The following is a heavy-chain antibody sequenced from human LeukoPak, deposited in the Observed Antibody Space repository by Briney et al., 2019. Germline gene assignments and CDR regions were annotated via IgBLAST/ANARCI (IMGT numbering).Heavy chain of an antibody. Sequence: PSETLSLTCAVYGGSFSGYYWSWIRQAPGKGLEWVSVLYSGGSIYYAESVKGRFTISRDNSRSTLYLQMNSLRAEDTAVYYCARGTYYDSSGYHFDYWGQGTLVTVSS. CDR2: LYSGGSI. J-gene: IGHJ4*02. CDR1: GGSFSGYY. CDR3: ARGTYYDSSGYHFDY. D-gene: IGHD3-22*01. V-gene: IGHV3-53*01.